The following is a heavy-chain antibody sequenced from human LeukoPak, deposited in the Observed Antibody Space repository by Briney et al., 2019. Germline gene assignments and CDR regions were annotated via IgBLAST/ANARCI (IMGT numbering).Heavy chain of an antibody. CDR3: VNPGWYYDSSGYSCYYGMDV. CDR1: GFTFSRYG. Sequence: PAGSLSLSCSASGFTFSRYGMHWVRQAPGKGLEYVSAIVSNGDSTYYADSVKGRFTISRDNAKNTLYLQMSSLRPDDTAVYYCVNPGWYYDSSGYSCYYGMDVWGQSTTVPVSS. CDR2: IVSNGDST. J-gene: IGHJ6*01. V-gene: IGHV3-64D*09. D-gene: IGHD3-22*01.